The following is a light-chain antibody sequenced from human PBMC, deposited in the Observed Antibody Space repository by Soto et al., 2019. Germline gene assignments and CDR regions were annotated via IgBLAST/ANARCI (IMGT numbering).Light chain of an antibody. V-gene: IGKV1-33*01. CDR3: QQTYTNPQT. Sequence: MTQSPASVSAYVEDRVTITCQASQDISNYLNWYQQKPGKAPKLLIYDASNLETGVPSRFSGSGSGTHFVLTISNFQPEDSATYFCQQTYTNPQTFGQGTKV. CDR1: QDISNY. J-gene: IGKJ1*01. CDR2: DAS.